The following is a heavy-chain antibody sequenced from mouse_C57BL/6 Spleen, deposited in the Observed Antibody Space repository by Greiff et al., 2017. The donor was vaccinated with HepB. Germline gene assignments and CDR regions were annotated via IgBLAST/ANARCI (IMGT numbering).Heavy chain of an antibody. J-gene: IGHJ2*01. D-gene: IGHD1-1*01. CDR3: ARSRSVTTVVASNWVHFDY. CDR2: IWSGGGT. CDR1: GFSLTSYG. V-gene: IGHV2-2*01. Sequence: QVQLQQSGPGLVQLSQSLSITCTVSGFSLTSYGVHWVRQSPGKGLEWLGVIWSGGGTDYNAAFISRLSISKDNSKSQVFFKMNSLQADDTAIYYCARSRSVTTVVASNWVHFDYWGQGTTLTVSS.